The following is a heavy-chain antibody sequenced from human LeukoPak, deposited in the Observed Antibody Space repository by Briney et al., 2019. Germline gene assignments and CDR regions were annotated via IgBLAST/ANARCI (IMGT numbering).Heavy chain of an antibody. D-gene: IGHD1-26*01. CDR3: ARDARGGGYYYMDV. V-gene: IGHV3-48*03. Sequence: GGSLRLSCAASGFIFSSYEMNWVRQAPGKGLEWVSYISSSSSTIYYADSVKGRFTISRDNAKNSLYLLMNSLRAEDTAVYYCARDARGGGYYYMDVWGKGTTVTVSS. CDR2: ISSSSSTI. CDR1: GFIFSSYE. J-gene: IGHJ6*03.